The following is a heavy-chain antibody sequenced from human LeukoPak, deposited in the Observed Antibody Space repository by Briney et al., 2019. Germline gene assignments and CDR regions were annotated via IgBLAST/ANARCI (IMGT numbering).Heavy chain of an antibody. CDR2: INPNSGGT. Sequence: ASVKVSCKASGHTFTGYYMHWVRQAPGQGLEWMGWINPNSGGTNYAQKFQGRVTMTRDTSISTAYMELSRLRSDDTAVYYCARERVAARHYAFDIWGQGTMVTVSS. D-gene: IGHD6-6*01. V-gene: IGHV1-2*02. CDR3: ARERVAARHYAFDI. CDR1: GHTFTGYY. J-gene: IGHJ3*02.